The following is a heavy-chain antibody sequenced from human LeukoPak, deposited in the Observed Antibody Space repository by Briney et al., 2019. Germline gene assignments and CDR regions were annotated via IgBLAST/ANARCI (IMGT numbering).Heavy chain of an antibody. J-gene: IGHJ4*02. V-gene: IGHV4-59*01. CDR2: IYYSGST. D-gene: IGHD3-22*01. Sequence: SETLSLTCAVYGGSFSGYYWSWIRQPPGKELEWIGYIYYSGSTSYNPSLKSRVTISVDTSKNHFSLKLTSVTAADTAVYFCARGEAYYYDSSGSEFLDYWGQGTLVTVSS. CDR1: GGSFSGYY. CDR3: ARGEAYYYDSSGSEFLDY.